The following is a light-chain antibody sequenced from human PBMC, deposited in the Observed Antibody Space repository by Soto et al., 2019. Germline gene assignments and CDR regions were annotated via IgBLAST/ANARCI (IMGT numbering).Light chain of an antibody. V-gene: IGLV1-44*01. CDR2: TNT. J-gene: IGLJ1*01. CDR3: ASWDDSLNGPV. Sequence: QSALAQPPSASGTPGQRVTISCSGSSSNVGGNPVNWYQHVPTTAPKLLIYTNTQRPSGVPDRFSGSKSGTSASLAISGLQSEDEADYYCASWDDSLNGPVXGTGTRSPS. CDR1: SSNVGGNP.